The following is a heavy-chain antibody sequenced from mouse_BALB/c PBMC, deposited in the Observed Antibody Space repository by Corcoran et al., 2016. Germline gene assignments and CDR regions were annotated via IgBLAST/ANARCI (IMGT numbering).Heavy chain of an antibody. CDR2: INPYNDGT. J-gene: IGHJ2*01. CDR1: GYTFTSYV. V-gene: IGHV1S136*01. D-gene: IGHD3-3*01. CDR3: ARSGLRYYFDY. Sequence: EVQLQQSGPELVKPGASVKMSCKASGYTFTSYVMHWVKQKPGQGLEWIGYINPYNDGTKYNEKFKSKATLTSDKSSSTAYMELSSLTSEDSAVYYCARSGLRYYFDYWGQGTTLTVSS.